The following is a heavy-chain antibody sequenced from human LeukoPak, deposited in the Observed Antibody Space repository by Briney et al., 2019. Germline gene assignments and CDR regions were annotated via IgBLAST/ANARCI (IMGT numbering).Heavy chain of an antibody. J-gene: IGHJ6*02. CDR2: ISNART. CDR3: AKDMIPNDGEFGMDV. Sequence: PGGSLRLSCAASGFTFSSYAMTWVRQAPGKGLEWVSFISNARTTYADSVKGRFTVSRDNSKNMLYLHMDSLRVEDTAIYYCAKDMIPNDGEFGMDVWGQGTTVTVSS. V-gene: IGHV3-23*01. D-gene: IGHD3-16*01. CDR1: GFTFSSYA.